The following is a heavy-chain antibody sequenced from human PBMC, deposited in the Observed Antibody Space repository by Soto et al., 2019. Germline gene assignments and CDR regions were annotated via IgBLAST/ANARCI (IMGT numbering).Heavy chain of an antibody. CDR3: AREDGTFDY. V-gene: IGHV3-7*04. Sequence: VQLVESGGGLVQPGGSLRLSCTVSGFNFSRYWMNWVRQAPGKGLEWVANSRPDTDDRFHADSVRGRFSISRDNAKKSLFLQMNSLRVEDTGVYYCAREDGTFDYWGQGILVTVSS. CDR2: SRPDTDDR. D-gene: IGHD1-26*01. CDR1: GFNFSRYW. J-gene: IGHJ4*02.